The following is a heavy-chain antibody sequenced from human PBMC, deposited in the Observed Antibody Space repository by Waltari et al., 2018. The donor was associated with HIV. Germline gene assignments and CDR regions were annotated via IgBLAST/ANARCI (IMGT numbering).Heavy chain of an antibody. CDR1: GGSISSSSYY. Sequence: QLQLQESGPGLVKPSETLSLTCTVSGGSISSSSYYWGWIRQPPGKGLEWIGSIYYSGSTNYTPSLKSRVTISVDTSKNQFSLKLSSVTAADTAVYYCARHYCSGGSCYYYYGMDVWGQGTTVTVSS. CDR2: IYYSGST. CDR3: ARHYCSGGSCYYYYGMDV. V-gene: IGHV4-39*01. J-gene: IGHJ6*02. D-gene: IGHD2-15*01.